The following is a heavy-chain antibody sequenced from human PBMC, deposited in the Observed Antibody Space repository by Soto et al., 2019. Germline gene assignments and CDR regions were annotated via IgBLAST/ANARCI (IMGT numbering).Heavy chain of an antibody. CDR2: IYHSGST. D-gene: IGHD6-13*01. CDR3: ARGAAAGYFDS. Sequence: SETLSLTCAVSGGSISSGGYSWSWIGQPPGKGLEWIGYIYHSGSTYSNPSLKSRVTISVERSKNQFSLKLSSVTAADTAVYYCARGAAAGYFDSWGQGTLVTVSS. J-gene: IGHJ5*01. CDR1: GGSISSGGYS. V-gene: IGHV4-30-2*01.